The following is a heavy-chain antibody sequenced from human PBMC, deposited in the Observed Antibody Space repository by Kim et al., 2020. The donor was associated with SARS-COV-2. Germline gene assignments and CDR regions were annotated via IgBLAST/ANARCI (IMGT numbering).Heavy chain of an antibody. V-gene: IGHV3-30*18. J-gene: IGHJ6*02. CDR1: GFTFSSYG. Sequence: GGYLRLSCAASGFTFSSYGMHWVRQAPGKGLEWVAVISYDGSNKYYADSVKGRFTISRDNSKNTLYLQMNSLRAEDTAVYYCAKDGNKDVWFGELLSVYYGMDVWGQGTTVTVSS. CDR2: ISYDGSNK. D-gene: IGHD3-10*01. CDR3: AKDGNKDVWFGELLSVYYGMDV.